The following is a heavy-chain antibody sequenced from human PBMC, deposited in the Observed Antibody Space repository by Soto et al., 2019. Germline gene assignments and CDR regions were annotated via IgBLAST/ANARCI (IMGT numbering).Heavy chain of an antibody. CDR2: VNSDGSSP. D-gene: IGHD2-8*01. CDR3: AREMQQMVRGRGGFDH. CDR1: GFTFSSDR. Sequence: EVQLVEAGGGLVQSRGSLRLSCTASGFTFSSDRMHWVRQAPGKGLVWVSRVNSDGSSPSYAESVKGRFTISRDNAKGTLFLQMNSLRAEDTAVYYCAREMQQMVRGRGGFDHWGQGTLVTVSS. V-gene: IGHV3-74*01. J-gene: IGHJ4*02.